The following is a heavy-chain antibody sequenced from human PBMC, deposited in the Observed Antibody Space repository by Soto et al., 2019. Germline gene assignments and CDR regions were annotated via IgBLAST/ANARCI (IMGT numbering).Heavy chain of an antibody. D-gene: IGHD6-13*01. CDR3: ASVAAQDAFDI. CDR1: GGSISSSSYY. CDR2: IYYSGST. J-gene: IGHJ3*02. V-gene: IGHV4-39*01. Sequence: QLQLQESGPGLVKPSETLSLTCTVSGGSISSSSYYWGWIRQPPGKGLEWIGSIYYSGSTYYNPSLKSRVTISVDTSKNQFSLKLSSVTAADTAVYYCASVAAQDAFDIWGQGTMVTVSS.